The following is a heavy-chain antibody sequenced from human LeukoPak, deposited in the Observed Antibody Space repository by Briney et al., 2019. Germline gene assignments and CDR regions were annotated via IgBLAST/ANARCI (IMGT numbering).Heavy chain of an antibody. Sequence: GGSLRLSCAASGFTFDDYAMHWVRQAPGKGLEWVSGISWNSGSIGYADSVKGRFTISRDNSKNTLYLQMNSLRAEDTAVYYCARGTYSSGWYAGYYFDYWGQETLVTVSS. V-gene: IGHV3-9*01. CDR3: ARGTYSSGWYAGYYFDY. D-gene: IGHD6-19*01. J-gene: IGHJ4*02. CDR1: GFTFDDYA. CDR2: ISWNSGSI.